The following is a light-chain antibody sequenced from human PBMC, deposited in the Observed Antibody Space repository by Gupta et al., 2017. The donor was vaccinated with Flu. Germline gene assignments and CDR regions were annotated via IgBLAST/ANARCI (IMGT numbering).Light chain of an antibody. Sequence: DIQMTQSPVSLSASVGDRVTITCRASQNISGFLNWYQHQPGKAPKLLIYASSSLQSGVPSRFSGSGSATDFTLTIRRLQPEDFATYYCQQSDRTSFTFGHGTKVDVK. CDR3: QQSDRTSFT. CDR2: ASS. CDR1: QNISGF. J-gene: IGKJ3*01. V-gene: IGKV1-39*01.